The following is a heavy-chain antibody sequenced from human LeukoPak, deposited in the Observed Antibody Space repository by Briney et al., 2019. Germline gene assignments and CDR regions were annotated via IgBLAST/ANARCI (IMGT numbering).Heavy chain of an antibody. Sequence: ASVKVSCKASGYTFTSYAMHWVRQAPGQRLEWMGWINAGNGNTKYSQKFQGRVTITRDTSASTAYMELSSLRSEDTAVHYCARVRYYYDSSGYYYRWFDPWGQGTLVTVSS. V-gene: IGHV1-3*01. CDR2: INAGNGNT. CDR3: ARVRYYYDSSGYYYRWFDP. D-gene: IGHD3-22*01. CDR1: GYTFTSYA. J-gene: IGHJ5*02.